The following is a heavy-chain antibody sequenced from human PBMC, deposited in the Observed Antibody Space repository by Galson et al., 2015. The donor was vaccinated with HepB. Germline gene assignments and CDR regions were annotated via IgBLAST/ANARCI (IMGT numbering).Heavy chain of an antibody. CDR3: ARENHVSRYFDL. CDR2: ISSSSSTI. Sequence: SLRLSCAASGFTFSSYWMHWVRQAPGKGLEWVSYISSSSSTIYYADSVKGRFTISRDNAKNSLYLQMNSLRDEDTAVYYCARENHVSRYFDLWGRGTLVTVSS. J-gene: IGHJ2*01. V-gene: IGHV3-48*02. D-gene: IGHD3-16*01. CDR1: GFTFSSYW.